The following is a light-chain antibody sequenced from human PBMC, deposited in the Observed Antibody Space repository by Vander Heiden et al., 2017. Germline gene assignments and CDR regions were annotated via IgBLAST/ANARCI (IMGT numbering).Light chain of an antibody. CDR3: MIWHSSGWV. CDR2: YKSDSDK. CDR1: SGINVGSYY. Sequence: QAVLTQPSSLSVSPGASASPTCTLRSGINVGSYYIYWYQQKPGSPPQYLLRYKSDSDKHQGSGVPSRFSGSKDASANVGTLLISGLQSEDEADYFCMIWHSSGWVFGGGTRLTVL. V-gene: IGLV5-45*03. J-gene: IGLJ3*02.